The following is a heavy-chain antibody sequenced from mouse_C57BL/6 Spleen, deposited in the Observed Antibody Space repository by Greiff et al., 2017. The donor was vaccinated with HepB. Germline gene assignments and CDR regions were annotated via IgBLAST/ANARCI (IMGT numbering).Heavy chain of an antibody. CDR3: ARADYGSSYFDY. J-gene: IGHJ2*01. Sequence: EVKLMESGPELVKPGASVQISCKASGYSFPDYNMNWVKQSNGKSLEWIGVINPNYGPTSYNQKFKGKATLSVDQSSSTAYMQLNSLTSEDSAVYYCARADYGSSYFDYWGQGTTLTVSS. CDR1: GYSFPDYN. D-gene: IGHD1-1*01. CDR2: INPNYGPT. V-gene: IGHV1-39*01.